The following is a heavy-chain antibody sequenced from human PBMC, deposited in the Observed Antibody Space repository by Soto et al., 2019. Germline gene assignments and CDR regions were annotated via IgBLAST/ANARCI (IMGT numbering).Heavy chain of an antibody. V-gene: IGHV3-30-3*01. CDR1: GFTFSSYA. D-gene: IGHD5-12*01. CDR2: ISYDGSNK. Sequence: GGSLRLSCAASGFTFSSYAMHWVRQAPGKGLEWVAVISYDGSNKYYADSVKGRFTISRDNSKNTLYLQMNSLRAEDTAVYYCARDGRWLQLGDAFDIWGQGTMVTVSS. J-gene: IGHJ3*02. CDR3: ARDGRWLQLGDAFDI.